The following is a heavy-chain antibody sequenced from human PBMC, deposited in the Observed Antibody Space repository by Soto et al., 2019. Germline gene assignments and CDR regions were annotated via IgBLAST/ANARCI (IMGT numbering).Heavy chain of an antibody. Sequence: KTSETLSLTCTVSGGSIGSYYWSWIRQPPGKGLEWIGYIYYSGSTNYNPSLKSRVTISVDTSKNQFSLKLSSVTAADTAVYYCARGGYDFWSGSSGDYYYGMDVWGKGTTVTVSS. CDR2: IYYSGST. CDR1: GGSIGSYY. V-gene: IGHV4-59*01. D-gene: IGHD3-3*01. J-gene: IGHJ6*04. CDR3: ARGGYDFWSGSSGDYYYGMDV.